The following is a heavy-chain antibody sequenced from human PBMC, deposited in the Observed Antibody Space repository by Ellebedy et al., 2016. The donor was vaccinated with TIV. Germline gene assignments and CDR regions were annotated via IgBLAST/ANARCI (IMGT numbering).Heavy chain of an antibody. V-gene: IGHV1-2*02. CDR1: GYTFTGYY. D-gene: IGHD3-22*01. J-gene: IGHJ4*02. CDR2: INPNSGGT. Sequence: ASVKVSCXASGYTFTGYYMHWVRQAPGQGLEWMGWINPNSGGTNYAQKFQGRVTMTRDTSISTAYMELSRLRSDDTAVYYCARVPSPVKTYYYDSSGYYLDYWGQGTLVTVSS. CDR3: ARVPSPVKTYYYDSSGYYLDY.